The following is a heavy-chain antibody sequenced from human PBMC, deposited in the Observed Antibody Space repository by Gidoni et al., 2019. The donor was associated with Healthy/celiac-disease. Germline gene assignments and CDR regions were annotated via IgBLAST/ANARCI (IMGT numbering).Heavy chain of an antibody. CDR3: ARQGPFGVVPAAMGSHLYYMDV. Sequence: EVQLVQSGAEVKKPGESLRISCKGSGYSFTSYWISWVRQMPGKGLEWMGRIDPCDSYTNYSPSFQGHVTISADKSISTAYLQWSSLKASDTAMYYCARQGPFGVVPAAMGSHLYYMDVWGQGTTVTVSS. CDR1: GYSFTSYW. J-gene: IGHJ6*02. V-gene: IGHV5-10-1*03. D-gene: IGHD2-2*01. CDR2: IDPCDSYT.